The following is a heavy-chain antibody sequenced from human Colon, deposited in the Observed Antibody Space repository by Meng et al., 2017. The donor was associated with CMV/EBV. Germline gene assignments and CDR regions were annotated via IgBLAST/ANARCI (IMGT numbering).Heavy chain of an antibody. J-gene: IGHJ4*02. Sequence: GESLKIPWTASGFTFSTCDFHWVRQPTGKGLEWVSSIGTVGDTYSIGAVKGRFIITREDAKNSVYLQMNGLSDGDTGLYYCASARSPTHFEYWGQGAMVTVSS. CDR1: GFTFSTCD. CDR2: IGTVGDT. V-gene: IGHV3-13*01. CDR3: ASARSPTHFEY.